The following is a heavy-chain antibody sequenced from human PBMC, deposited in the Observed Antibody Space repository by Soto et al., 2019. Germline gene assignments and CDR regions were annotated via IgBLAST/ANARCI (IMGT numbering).Heavy chain of an antibody. CDR3: ARDPHIGSSWTGETYYYYGMDV. J-gene: IGHJ6*02. CDR2: ISYDGSNK. CDR1: GFTFSSYA. D-gene: IGHD6-13*01. Sequence: QVQLVESGGGVVQPGRSLRLSCAASGFTFSSYAMHWVRQAAGKGLEWVAVISYDGSNKYYADSVKGRFTISRDNSKNTLYLQMNSLRAEDTAVYYCARDPHIGSSWTGETYYYYGMDVWGQGTTVTVSS. V-gene: IGHV3-30-3*01.